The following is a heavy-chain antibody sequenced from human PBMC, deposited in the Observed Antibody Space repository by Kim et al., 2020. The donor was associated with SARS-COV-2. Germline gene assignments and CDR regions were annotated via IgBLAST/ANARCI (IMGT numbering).Heavy chain of an antibody. CDR2: ISSSRSYI. V-gene: IGHV3-21*06. J-gene: IGHJ6*02. D-gene: IGHD3-16*02. CDR3: ARDLLYYYGMDV. Sequence: GVSLRLSCAASGFIFSSYSMNWVRQAPGKGLEWVSSISSSRSYIYYADSVKGRFTISRDNAKNSLYLQMNSLRAEDTAVYYCARDLLYYYGMDVWGQGTTVTVSS. CDR1: GFIFSSYS.